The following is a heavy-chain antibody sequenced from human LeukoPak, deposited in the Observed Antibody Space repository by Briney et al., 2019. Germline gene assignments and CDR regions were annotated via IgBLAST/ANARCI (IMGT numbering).Heavy chain of an antibody. D-gene: IGHD3-16*02. V-gene: IGHV1-8*01. CDR1: GYTFTIYD. CDR3: ARGPRRIVRFDP. Sequence: ASVTVSCKASGYTFTIYDINWVRQATGQGLEWMGWMNPNSGNTGYAQKFQGRVTMTRNTSISTAYMELSSLRSEDTAVYYCARGPRRIVRFDPWGQGTLVTVSS. J-gene: IGHJ5*02. CDR2: MNPNSGNT.